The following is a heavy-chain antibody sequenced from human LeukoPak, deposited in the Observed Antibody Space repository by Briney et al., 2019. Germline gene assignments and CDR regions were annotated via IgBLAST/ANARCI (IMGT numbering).Heavy chain of an antibody. CDR2: ISSSSSTI. V-gene: IGHV3-48*01. CDR1: GFTFSNYE. CDR3: ARDRYLATYAFDI. J-gene: IGHJ3*02. Sequence: PGGSLRLSCAASGFTFSNYEMNWVRQAPGKGLEWVSYISSSSSTIYYADSVKGRFTISRDNAKNSLYLQMNSLRAEDTAVYYCARDRYLATYAFDIWGQGTMVTVSS. D-gene: IGHD1-1*01.